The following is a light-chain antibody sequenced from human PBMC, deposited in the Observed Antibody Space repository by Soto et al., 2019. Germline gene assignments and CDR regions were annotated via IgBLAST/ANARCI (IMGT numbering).Light chain of an antibody. Sequence: EIVMTQSPATLSVSPGERATLSCRASQSISSSYLAWYQQKPGQAPRLLIYGASSRAIGIPDRFSGSGSGTDFTLTISRLEPEDFAVYYCQQYGGSTWTFGQGTKVDIK. V-gene: IGKV3-20*01. CDR2: GAS. CDR1: QSISSSY. CDR3: QQYGGSTWT. J-gene: IGKJ1*01.